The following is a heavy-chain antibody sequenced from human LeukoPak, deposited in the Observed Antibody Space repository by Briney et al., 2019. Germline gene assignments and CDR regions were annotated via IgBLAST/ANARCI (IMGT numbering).Heavy chain of an antibody. CDR1: GFTFSSYS. J-gene: IGHJ1*01. V-gene: IGHV3-21*01. CDR3: ATPAAGPGAEYSLY. CDR2: IDFTSRYI. Sequence: GGSLRLSCAASGFTFSSYSMNWVRQAPGKGLEWVSSIDFTSRYIYNADSVKGRFTTSRDNAKNSLDLQMNSLKVEDTAVYYCATPAAGPGAEYSLYWGQGTRVIVSS. D-gene: IGHD6-13*01.